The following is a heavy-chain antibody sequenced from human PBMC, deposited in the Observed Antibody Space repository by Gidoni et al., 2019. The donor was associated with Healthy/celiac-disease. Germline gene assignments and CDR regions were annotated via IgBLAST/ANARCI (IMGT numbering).Heavy chain of an antibody. CDR1: GFTFDDYA. D-gene: IGHD1-26*01. V-gene: IGHV3-9*01. J-gene: IGHJ4*02. Sequence: EVQLVESGGGLVQPGRSLRLSCAASGFTFDDYAMHWVRQAPGKGLEWVSGISWNSGSIGYADSVKGRFTISRDNAKNSLYLQMNSLRAEDTALYYCAKDKIGDWEGYYFDYWGQGTLVTVSS. CDR2: ISWNSGSI. CDR3: AKDKIGDWEGYYFDY.